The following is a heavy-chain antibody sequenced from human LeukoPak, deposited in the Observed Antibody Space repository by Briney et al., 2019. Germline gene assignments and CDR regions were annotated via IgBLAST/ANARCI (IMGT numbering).Heavy chain of an antibody. D-gene: IGHD2-21*02. CDR2: INHSGYT. J-gene: IGHJ4*02. V-gene: IGHV4-34*01. CDR3: TRMTAGHDY. Sequence: PSETLSLTCAVSGVSFDDYYWSWVRQTPGKGLEWIGEINHSGYTNDSPSLKSRVTLSIDTSRKQFSLNLRSVTVADAGIYYCTRMTAGHDYWGQGTLVTVSS. CDR1: GVSFDDYY.